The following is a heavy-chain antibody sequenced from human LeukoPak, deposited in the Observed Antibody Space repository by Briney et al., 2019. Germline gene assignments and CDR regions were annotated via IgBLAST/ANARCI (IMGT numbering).Heavy chain of an antibody. Sequence: PGGSLRLSCAASGFTFSSYSMNWVRPAPGKGLEWVSSISSSRSYIYYAGSLKGRFTISRDNAKSSLYLQINSLRAEDTAVYYCARAYDSSGYYADYWGQGTLVTVSS. CDR1: GFTFSSYS. CDR2: ISSSRSYI. V-gene: IGHV3-21*01. J-gene: IGHJ4*02. CDR3: ARAYDSSGYYADY. D-gene: IGHD3-22*01.